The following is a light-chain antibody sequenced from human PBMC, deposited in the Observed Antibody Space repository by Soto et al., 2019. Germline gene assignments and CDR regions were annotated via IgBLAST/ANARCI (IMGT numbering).Light chain of an antibody. J-gene: IGKJ4*01. CDR2: DAS. CDR1: QSVSSY. CDR3: QQRSNWPPP. V-gene: IGKV3-11*01. Sequence: EIVLTQSPATLSLSPGERATLSCRASQSVSSYLAWYQQKPGQAPRLLIYDASNRATGIPARFSGSGSGTDLTLAISSLEPEDFAVYYCQQRSNWPPPFGGGTQVEIK.